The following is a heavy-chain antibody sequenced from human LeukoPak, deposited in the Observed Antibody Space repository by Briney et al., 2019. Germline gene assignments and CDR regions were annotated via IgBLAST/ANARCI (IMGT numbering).Heavy chain of an antibody. J-gene: IGHJ4*02. CDR1: GFTFSSHG. Sequence: GGSLRLSCAASGFTFSSHGMHWVRQAPGKGLEWVAFIRYDGSNKYYADSVKGRFTISRDNSKNTLWLQMNSLRAEDTAVYYCAKPGGYYDSSGYFDYWGQGTLVTVSS. D-gene: IGHD3-22*01. CDR3: AKPGGYYDSSGYFDY. V-gene: IGHV3-30*02. CDR2: IRYDGSNK.